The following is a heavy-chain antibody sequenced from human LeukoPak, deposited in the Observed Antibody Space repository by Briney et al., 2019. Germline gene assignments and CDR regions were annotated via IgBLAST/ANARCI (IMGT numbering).Heavy chain of an antibody. D-gene: IGHD5-12*01. V-gene: IGHV3-48*04. Sequence: GSLRLSCAASGLSLSNSGMNWVRQAPGKGLEWVSYISSSSSTIYYADSVKGRFTISRDNAKNSLYLQINSLRAEDTAVYYCGRDYRPYGGYAVWGQGTLVTVSS. CDR2: ISSSSSTI. CDR1: GLSLSNSG. CDR3: GRDYRPYGGYAV. J-gene: IGHJ4*02.